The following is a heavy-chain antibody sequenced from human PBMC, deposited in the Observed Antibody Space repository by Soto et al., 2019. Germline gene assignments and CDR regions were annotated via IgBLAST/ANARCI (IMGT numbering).Heavy chain of an antibody. V-gene: IGHV1-8*01. CDR2: TDPNSGHT. CDR1: GYTFTTYN. J-gene: IGHJ5*02. Sequence: QVQLVQSGAEVKKPGASVKVSCKASGYTFTTYNIHWVRQAAGQGLEWMGWTDPNSGHTGYAQKFQGRVTLTRDTSITTAYMELSRLTSEDTAIYYCASGHNWFDPWGQGTLVTVSS. CDR3: ASGHNWFDP.